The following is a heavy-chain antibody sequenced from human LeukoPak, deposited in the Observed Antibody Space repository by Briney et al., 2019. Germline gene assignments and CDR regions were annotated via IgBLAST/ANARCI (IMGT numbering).Heavy chain of an antibody. J-gene: IGHJ4*02. V-gene: IGHV3-23*01. D-gene: IGHD1-26*01. CDR1: GFSFSSYT. Sequence: GGSLRLSCAASGFSFSSYTMNWVRQTPGKGLEWVSGIGGSGDNTYYANSVEGRFTISRDNAKNTLYLQMNSLRAEDTAVYYCARDPKQGGTYWNYFDYWGQGALVTVSP. CDR3: ARDPKQGGTYWNYFDY. CDR2: IGGSGDNT.